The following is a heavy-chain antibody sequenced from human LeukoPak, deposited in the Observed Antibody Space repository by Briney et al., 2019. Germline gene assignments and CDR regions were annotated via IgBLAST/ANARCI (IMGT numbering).Heavy chain of an antibody. J-gene: IGHJ4*02. V-gene: IGHV4-39*01. CDR2: IYYSGST. D-gene: IGHD1-26*01. CDR3: ERQSSSGSY. Sequence: PSETLSLTCTVSGGSISSSSYYWGWIRQPPGKGLEWIGRIYYSGSTYYNPSLKIRATISVDTSKNQFFLKLSSVTAADTAVYYCERQSSSGSYWGQGTLVTVSS. CDR1: GGSISSSSYY.